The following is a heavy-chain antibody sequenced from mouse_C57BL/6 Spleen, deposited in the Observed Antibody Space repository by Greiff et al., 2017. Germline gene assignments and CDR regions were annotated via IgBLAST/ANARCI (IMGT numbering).Heavy chain of an antibody. Sequence: QVQLKESGADLVRPGTSVKMSCTASGYTFTNYWIGWAKQRPGHGLEWIGDIYPGGGYTNYNEKFKGKATLTADKSSSTAYMQFSSLTSEDSAMYYGARRGDYEGYWYFDVWGTGTTVTVSS. CDR3: ARRGDYEGYWYFDV. J-gene: IGHJ1*03. CDR2: IYPGGGYT. V-gene: IGHV1-63*01. CDR1: GYTFTNYW. D-gene: IGHD2-4*01.